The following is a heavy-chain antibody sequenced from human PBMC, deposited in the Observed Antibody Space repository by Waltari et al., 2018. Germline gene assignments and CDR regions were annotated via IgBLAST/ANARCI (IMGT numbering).Heavy chain of an antibody. D-gene: IGHD6-6*01. CDR1: GGTFSSYA. V-gene: IGHV1-69*01. CDR2: IRPIFGTA. CDR3: ARDRQQLASTPAFDY. J-gene: IGHJ4*02. Sequence: QVQLVQSGAEVKKPGSSVKVSCKASGGTFSSYAISWVRQALGQGLEWMGGIRPIFGTANSAKKFQVRVTITADESTSTAYMELSSLRSEDTAVYYWARDRQQLASTPAFDYWGQGTLVTVSS.